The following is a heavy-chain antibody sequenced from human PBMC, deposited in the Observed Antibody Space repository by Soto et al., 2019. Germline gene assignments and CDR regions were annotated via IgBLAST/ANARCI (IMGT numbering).Heavy chain of an antibody. CDR1: GFTFSSYA. J-gene: IGHJ6*02. CDR3: AKRTVVVPAAAYYYYGMDV. V-gene: IGHV3-23*01. D-gene: IGHD2-2*01. CDR2: ISGSGGST. Sequence: GSLRLSCAASGFTFSSYAMSWVRQAPGKGLEWVSAISGSGGSTYYADSVKGRFTISRDNSKNTLYLQMNSLRAEDTAVYYCAKRTVVVPAAAYYYYGMDVWGQGTTVTVSS.